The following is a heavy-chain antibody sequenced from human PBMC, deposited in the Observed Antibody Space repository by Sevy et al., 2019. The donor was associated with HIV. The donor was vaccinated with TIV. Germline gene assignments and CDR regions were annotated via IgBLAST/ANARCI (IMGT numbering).Heavy chain of an antibody. D-gene: IGHD3-22*01. V-gene: IGHV3-30*02. J-gene: IGHJ4*02. CDR2: IRYDGSNK. CDR3: AKDLEGYDSSGYLPFDY. CDR1: EFTFSSYG. Sequence: GGSLRLSCAASEFTFSSYGMHWVRQAPGKGLEWVAFIRYDGSNKYYADSVKGRFTISRDNSKNTLYLQMNSLRAEDTAVYYCAKDLEGYDSSGYLPFDYWGQGTLVTVSS.